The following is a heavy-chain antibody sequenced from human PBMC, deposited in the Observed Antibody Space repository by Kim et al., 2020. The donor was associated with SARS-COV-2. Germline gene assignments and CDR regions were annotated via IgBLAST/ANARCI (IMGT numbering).Heavy chain of an antibody. V-gene: IGHV2-5*01. J-gene: IGHJ4*02. D-gene: IGHD6-19*01. CDR1: DFSLTSGLG. CDR2: IWWNDDK. Sequence: SGPTLVNPTQTLTLTCNFSDFSLTSGLGVGWVRQSPGKALEWLALIWWNDDKRYSPSLGSRLTITKDTSKDQVFLAMTNVGPMDTGTYFCTRTFQWVARGYVFDYWGQGILVTVSS. CDR3: TRTFQWVARGYVFDY.